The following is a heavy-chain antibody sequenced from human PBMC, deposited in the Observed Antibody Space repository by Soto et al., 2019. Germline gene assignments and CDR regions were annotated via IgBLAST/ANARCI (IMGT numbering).Heavy chain of an antibody. J-gene: IGHJ4*02. CDR2: IIPILGIA. Sequence: GASVKVSCKASGGTFSSYTISWVRQAPGQGLEWMGRIIPILGIANYAQKFQGRATITADKSTSTAYMELSSLRSEDTAVYYCARNYYGSGTNEAYYWGQGTLVTVSS. CDR1: GGTFSSYT. V-gene: IGHV1-69*02. D-gene: IGHD3-10*01. CDR3: ARNYYGSGTNEAYY.